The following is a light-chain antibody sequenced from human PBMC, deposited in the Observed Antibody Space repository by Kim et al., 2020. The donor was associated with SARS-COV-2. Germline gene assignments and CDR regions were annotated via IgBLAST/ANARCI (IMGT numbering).Light chain of an antibody. CDR3: LPSYSGTQV. Sequence: PGRTVTLTRGSSPGAVAIGHHHYWLEQNPGQVTRRLIYGTPNKQSWTPARFSGSLLGGEAALTLSGPQPEDEAVYYCLPSYSGTQVFGGGTKLTVL. V-gene: IGLV7-46*01. CDR1: PGAVAIGHH. CDR2: GTP. J-gene: IGLJ3*02.